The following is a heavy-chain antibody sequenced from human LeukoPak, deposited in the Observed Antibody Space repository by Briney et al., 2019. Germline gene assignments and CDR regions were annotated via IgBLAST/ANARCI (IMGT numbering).Heavy chain of an antibody. V-gene: IGHV1-69*04. D-gene: IGHD3-22*01. CDR2: IIPILGIA. CDR3: ARDRGSITMIASPGYYFDY. J-gene: IGHJ4*02. CDR1: GGTFSSYT. Sequence: GASVKVSCKASGGTFSSYTISWVRQAPGQGLEWMGRIIPILGIANYAQKFQGRVTITADKSTITAYMELSSLRSEDTAVYYCARDRGSITMIASPGYYFDYWGQGTLVTVSS.